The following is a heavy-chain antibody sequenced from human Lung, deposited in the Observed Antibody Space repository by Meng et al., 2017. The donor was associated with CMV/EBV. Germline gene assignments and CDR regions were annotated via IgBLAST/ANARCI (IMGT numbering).Heavy chain of an antibody. D-gene: IGHD6-19*01. CDR1: GYTFTSYD. CDR2: MNPNSGNT. J-gene: IGHJ6*02. V-gene: IGHV1-8*03. Sequence: ASVKVSXKASGYTFTSYDINWVRQATGQGLEWMGWMNPNSGNTGYAQKFQGRVTITRNTSISTAYMELSSLRSEDTTVYYCASGPSGCYYYGMDFWGQGTTVTVSS. CDR3: ASGPSGCYYYGMDF.